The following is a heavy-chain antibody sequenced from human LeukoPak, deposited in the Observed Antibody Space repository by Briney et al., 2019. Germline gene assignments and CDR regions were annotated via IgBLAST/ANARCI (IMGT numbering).Heavy chain of an antibody. J-gene: IGHJ4*02. V-gene: IGHV1-18*01. CDR3: ARDPLAQYYDFWSGYSYSFDY. D-gene: IGHD3-3*01. CDR2: ISAYNGNT. Sequence: ASVKVSCQASGYTFTSYGISWVRQAPGQGLEWMGWISAYNGNTNYAQKLQGRVTMTTDTSTSTAYMELRSLRSDDTAVYYCARDPLAQYYDFWSGYSYSFDYWGQGTLVTVSS. CDR1: GYTFTSYG.